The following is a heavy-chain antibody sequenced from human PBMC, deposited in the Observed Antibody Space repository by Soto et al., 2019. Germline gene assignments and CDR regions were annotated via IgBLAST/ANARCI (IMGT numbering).Heavy chain of an antibody. Sequence: QPGGSLRLSCAASGFTFSSYAMSWVRQAPGKGLEWVSVISGSGDSTYYADSVKGRFTISRDNSKNTLYLQMNSLRAEDTAVYYSANDIAVASTRPFWYYGMDVWGQGTTVTVSS. CDR3: ANDIAVASTRPFWYYGMDV. CDR2: ISGSGDST. V-gene: IGHV3-23*01. CDR1: GFTFSSYA. D-gene: IGHD6-19*01. J-gene: IGHJ6*02.